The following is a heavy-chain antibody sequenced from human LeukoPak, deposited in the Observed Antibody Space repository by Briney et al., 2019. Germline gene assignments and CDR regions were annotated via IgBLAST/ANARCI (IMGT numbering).Heavy chain of an antibody. CDR2: INHSGST. J-gene: IGHJ5*02. CDR3: ARHVGMGANWFDP. CDR1: GGSFSGYY. Sequence: SETLSLTCAAYGGSFSGYYWSWIRQPPGKGLEWIGEINHSGSTNYNPSLKSRVTISVDTSKNQFSLKLSSVTAADTAVYYCARHVGMGANWFDPWGQGTLVTVSS. V-gene: IGHV4-34*01. D-gene: IGHD3-3*01.